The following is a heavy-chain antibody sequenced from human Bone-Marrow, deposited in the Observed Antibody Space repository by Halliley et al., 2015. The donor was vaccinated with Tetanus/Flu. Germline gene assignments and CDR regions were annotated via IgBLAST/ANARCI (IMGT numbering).Heavy chain of an antibody. CDR2: ISHSGST. D-gene: IGHD3-3*01. V-gene: IGHV4-4*02. CDR3: ARVSGIMVIFLEYMYFDS. J-gene: IGHJ4*02. Sequence: TLSLTCTVSGASISGDNWWSWVRQPPGKGLEWIGEISHSGSTNYNPSLKSRLTMSLDKSKNQFSLRLNSVTAADTAIYYCARVSGIMVIFLEYMYFDSWGQGTLVTVSS. CDR1: GASISGDNW.